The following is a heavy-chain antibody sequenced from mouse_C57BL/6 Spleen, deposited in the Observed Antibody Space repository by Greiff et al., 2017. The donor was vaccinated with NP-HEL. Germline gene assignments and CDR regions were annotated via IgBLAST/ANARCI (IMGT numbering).Heavy chain of an antibody. CDR3: ARSGTSDWYFDV. V-gene: IGHV1-64*01. D-gene: IGHD4-1*01. Sequence: QVHVKQPGAELVKPGASVKLSCKASGYTFTSYWMHWVKQRPGQGLEWIGMIHPNSGSTNYNEKFKSKATLTVDKSSSTAYMQLSSLTSEDSAVYYCARSGTSDWYFDVWGTGTTVTVSS. CDR2: IHPNSGST. CDR1: GYTFTSYW. J-gene: IGHJ1*03.